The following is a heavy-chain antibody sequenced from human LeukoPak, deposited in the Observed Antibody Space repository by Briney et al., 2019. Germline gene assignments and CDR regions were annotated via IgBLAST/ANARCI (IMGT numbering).Heavy chain of an antibody. Sequence: KPGGSLRLSCAASGFTFSSYEMNWVRQAPGKGLEWVSSISSSSSYIYYADSVKGRFTISRDNAKNSLYLQMNSLRAEDTAVYYCARRGFDPWGQGTLVTVSS. CDR1: GFTFSSYE. D-gene: IGHD3-10*01. V-gene: IGHV3-21*01. CDR2: ISSSSSYI. J-gene: IGHJ5*02. CDR3: ARRGFDP.